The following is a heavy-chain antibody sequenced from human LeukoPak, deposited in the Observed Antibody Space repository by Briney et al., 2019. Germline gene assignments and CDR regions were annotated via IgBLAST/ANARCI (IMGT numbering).Heavy chain of an antibody. V-gene: IGHV1-2*02. CDR1: GYTFTGYY. CDR2: INPNSGGT. CDR3: ARFQRFLDYYYMDV. J-gene: IGHJ6*03. D-gene: IGHD3-3*01. Sequence: ASVKVSCKASGYTFTGYYMHWVRQAPGQGLEWMGWINPNSGGTNYAQKFQGRVTMTRDTSISTAYMELSRLRSDDTPVYYSARFQRFLDYYYMDVWGKGTTVTVSS.